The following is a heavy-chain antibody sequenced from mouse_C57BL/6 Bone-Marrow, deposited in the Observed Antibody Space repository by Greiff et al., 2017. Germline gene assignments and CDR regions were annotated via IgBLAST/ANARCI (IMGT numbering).Heavy chain of an antibody. D-gene: IGHD1-2*01. J-gene: IGHJ1*03. CDR3: ARPHYYGRWYLDV. V-gene: IGHV5-15*01. CDR1: GFTFSDYG. CDR2: ISNLAYSI. Sequence: EVKLVESGGGLVQPGGSLKLSCAASGFTFSDYGMAWVRQAPRKGPAWVAFISNLAYSIYYADTVTGRFTISRENAKNTLYLEMSSLRSEDTAMYDCARPHYYGRWYLDVWGTGTTVTVSS.